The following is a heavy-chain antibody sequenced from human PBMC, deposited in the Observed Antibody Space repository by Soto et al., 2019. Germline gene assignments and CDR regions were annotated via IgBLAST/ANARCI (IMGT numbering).Heavy chain of an antibody. CDR3: ARFSSWYDY. CDR2: ISVDGSTT. Sequence: GGSLRLSCAVSGFTFSSYWMRWVRQAPGKGLVWVSRISVDGSTTTYADFVKGRFTISRDNAKNTLYLQMNSLRVEDTAVYYCARFSSWYDYWGQGTLVTVFS. J-gene: IGHJ4*02. CDR1: GFTFSSYW. V-gene: IGHV3-74*01. D-gene: IGHD6-13*01.